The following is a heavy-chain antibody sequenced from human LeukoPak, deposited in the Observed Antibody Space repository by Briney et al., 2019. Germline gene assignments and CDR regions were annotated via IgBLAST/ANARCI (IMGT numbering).Heavy chain of an antibody. V-gene: IGHV4-4*09. CDR1: GGSISNNY. Sequence: SETLSLTCSVSGGSISNNYWSWIRQSPEKGLEWIGYIHSSGSTDYNPSFKSRVVVSVDTSKNQFSLKLYSVTAADTAVYYCARGGAIAAAATIYWGQGTLVTVSS. CDR3: ARGGAIAAAATIY. D-gene: IGHD6-13*01. J-gene: IGHJ4*02. CDR2: IHSSGST.